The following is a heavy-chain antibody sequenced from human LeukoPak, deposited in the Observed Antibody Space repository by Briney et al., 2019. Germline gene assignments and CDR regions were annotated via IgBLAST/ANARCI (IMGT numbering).Heavy chain of an antibody. Sequence: SETLSLTCTVSGGSISSGGYYWSWIRQHPGKGLEWIGYIYYSGSTYYNPSLKSRVTISVDTSKNQFSLKLSSVTAVDTAVYYCARTIDYGSGIFDYWGQGTLVTVSS. J-gene: IGHJ4*02. CDR3: ARTIDYGSGIFDY. D-gene: IGHD3-10*01. CDR1: GGSISSGGYY. V-gene: IGHV4-31*03. CDR2: IYYSGST.